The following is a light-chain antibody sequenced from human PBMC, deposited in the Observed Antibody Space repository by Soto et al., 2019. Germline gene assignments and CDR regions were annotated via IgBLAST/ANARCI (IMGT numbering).Light chain of an antibody. Sequence: QSVLTARSSVSGSPGQSITISYAGSCMDIGSYNYVSWYQHHPGKVPKFIIYDVTNRPSGVSDRFSGSKSGNTASLTISGLQAEDEADYYCNSYTSASTYVFGTGTKVTVL. CDR3: NSYTSASTYV. CDR2: DVT. CDR1: CMDIGSYNY. V-gene: IGLV2-14*03. J-gene: IGLJ1*01.